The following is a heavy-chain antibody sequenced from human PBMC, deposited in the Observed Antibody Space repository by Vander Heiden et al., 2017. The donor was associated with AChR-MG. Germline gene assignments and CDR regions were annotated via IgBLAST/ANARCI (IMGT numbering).Heavy chain of an antibody. V-gene: IGHV3-21*01. Sequence: EVQLVESGGGLVKPGGSLRLSCAASGFTFSSYSMNWVRQAPGKGLEWVSSISSSSSYIYYADSVKGRFTISRDNAKNSLYLQMNSLRAEDTAVYYCARDRDYGDYVPGYWGQGTLVTVSS. D-gene: IGHD4-17*01. CDR2: ISSSSSYI. CDR1: GFTFSSYS. J-gene: IGHJ4*02. CDR3: ARDRDYGDYVPGY.